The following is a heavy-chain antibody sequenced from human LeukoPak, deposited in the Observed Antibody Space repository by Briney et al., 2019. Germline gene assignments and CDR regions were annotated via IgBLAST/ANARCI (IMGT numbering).Heavy chain of an antibody. CDR2: ISYDGSDK. CDR1: GFTFSSHT. Sequence: GSLRLSCAASGFTFSSHTMHWGRPASGKGLEWVAVISYDGSDKYYADSVKGRFTISRDNSKNTLYLQMNTLRAEDATMYYCARAPSGYYPYFDYWGQGTLVTVSS. J-gene: IGHJ4*02. CDR3: ARAPSGYYPYFDY. V-gene: IGHV3-30*04. D-gene: IGHD3-3*01.